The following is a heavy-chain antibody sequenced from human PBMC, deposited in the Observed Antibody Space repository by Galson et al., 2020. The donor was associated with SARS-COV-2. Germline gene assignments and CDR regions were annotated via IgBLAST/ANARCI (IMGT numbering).Heavy chain of an antibody. D-gene: IGHD3-22*01. Sequence: ETSETLSLTCTVSGGSLSSGGYYWSWLRQPPAKGPEWIGYIYSSGRTYYNPSLQRRVPISVDTSKNQFSLKLSSVTAADTAVYYCARVRTTMIVVVMTSDAFDIWGQGTMVTVSS. V-gene: IGHV4-31*03. CDR2: IYSSGRT. CDR1: GGSLSSGGYY. J-gene: IGHJ3*02. CDR3: ARVRTTMIVVVMTSDAFDI.